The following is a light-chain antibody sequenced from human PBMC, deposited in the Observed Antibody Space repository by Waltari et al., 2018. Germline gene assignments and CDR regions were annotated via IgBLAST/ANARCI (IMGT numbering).Light chain of an antibody. CDR2: DAS. V-gene: IGKV3-20*01. CDR3: QKYVSLPAT. J-gene: IGKJ1*01. Sequence: EIVLTQSPGTLSLSPGERATLSCRASQSVGKYLAWYQQKPGQAPRLPIYDASTRATGIPDRFSGSGSGTDFSLTISRLEPEDFAVYYCQKYVSLPATFGQGTNVEIK. CDR1: QSVGKY.